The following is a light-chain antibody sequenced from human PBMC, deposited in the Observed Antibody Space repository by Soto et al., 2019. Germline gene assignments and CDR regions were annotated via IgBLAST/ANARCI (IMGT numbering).Light chain of an antibody. CDR3: MQTRQSPQT. V-gene: IGKV2-28*01. CDR1: ERLLQSDGNNC. CDR2: LNS. Sequence: EIVMTQSPLSLPVTPGEPASISCRSSERLLQSDGNNCLERYVQKPGQSPQLLIFLNSHRASGVPDRFSVSGSGTDFTLKISRVEAEDVGVYYCMQTRQSPQTFGQGTKLEIK. J-gene: IGKJ2*01.